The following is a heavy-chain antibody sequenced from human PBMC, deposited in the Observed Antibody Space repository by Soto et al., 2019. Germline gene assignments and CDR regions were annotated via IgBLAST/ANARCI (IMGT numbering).Heavy chain of an antibody. CDR1: GYTFTSYY. D-gene: IGHD3-22*01. J-gene: IGHJ5*02. CDR3: SRDNMIVQNWFDP. CDR2: INPSGGST. Sequence: ASVKVSCKASGYTFTSYYIHWVRQAPGQGLEWMGIINPSGGSTSYAQKFQGRVTMTRDTSTSTVYMDLSSLRSEDTAVYYCSRDNMIVQNWFDPWGQGTLVT. V-gene: IGHV1-46*03.